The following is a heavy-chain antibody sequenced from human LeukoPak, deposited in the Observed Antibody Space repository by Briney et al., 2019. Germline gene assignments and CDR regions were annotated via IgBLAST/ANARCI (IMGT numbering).Heavy chain of an antibody. Sequence: SETLSLTCAVYGGSFSGYYWSWIRQPPGKGLEWIGTFYYTGSTYYKPSLKSRVNISVDTRKKQISLSLRSVTAADTAVYYCARITRGYSYGLLPYWGQGTLVTVSS. D-gene: IGHD5-18*01. V-gene: IGHV4-34*01. CDR1: GGSFSGYY. J-gene: IGHJ4*02. CDR3: ARITRGYSYGLLPY. CDR2: FYYTGST.